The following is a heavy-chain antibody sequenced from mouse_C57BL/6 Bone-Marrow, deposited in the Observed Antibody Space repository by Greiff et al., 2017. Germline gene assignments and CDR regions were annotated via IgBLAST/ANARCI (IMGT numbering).Heavy chain of an antibody. CDR1: GYTFTSYG. CDR2: IYPRSGNT. Sequence: VQLQQSGAELARPGASVKLSCKASGYTFTSYGISWVKQRTGQGLEWIGEIYPRSGNTYYNAKFKGTATLTVDKSSSTAYMQLRSLTSEDSAVFFCARVTQATGFAYWGQGTLVTVSA. CDR3: ARVTQATGFAY. V-gene: IGHV1-81*01. D-gene: IGHD3-2*02. J-gene: IGHJ3*01.